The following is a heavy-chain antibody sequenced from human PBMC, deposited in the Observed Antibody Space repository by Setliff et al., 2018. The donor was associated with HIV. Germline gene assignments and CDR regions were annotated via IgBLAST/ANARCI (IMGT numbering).Heavy chain of an antibody. J-gene: IGHJ4*02. V-gene: IGHV5-51*01. Sequence: PGESLKISCKASGYSFPAYWIAWVRQMPGKGLEWMAFIYPADSDTRYSPSFQGQVAISADKSSSTAYLQWSRLKASDTAMYYCARRRDGFIDYWGQGTLVTVSS. CDR1: GYSFPAYW. CDR2: IYPADSDT. D-gene: IGHD6-25*01. CDR3: ARRRDGFIDY.